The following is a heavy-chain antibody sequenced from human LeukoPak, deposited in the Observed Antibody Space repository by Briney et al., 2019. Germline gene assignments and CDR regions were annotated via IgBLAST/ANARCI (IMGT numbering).Heavy chain of an antibody. D-gene: IGHD1-14*01. Sequence: GGSLRLSCAASGFTVSRNYMSWVRQAPGKGLEWVSYISSSGSTMYYADSVKGRFTISGDNAKNSLSLQMNSLRAEDTAVYYCARSPAGANYYLDVWGKGTTVTISS. CDR3: ARSPAGANYYLDV. V-gene: IGHV3-48*03. CDR2: ISSSGSTM. J-gene: IGHJ6*03. CDR1: GFTVSRNY.